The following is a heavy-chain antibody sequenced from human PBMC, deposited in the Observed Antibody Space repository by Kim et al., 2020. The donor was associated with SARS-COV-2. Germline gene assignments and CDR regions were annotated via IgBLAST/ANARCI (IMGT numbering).Heavy chain of an antibody. D-gene: IGHD5-12*01. V-gene: IGHV4-34*01. CDR3: ARGGIISGMATDY. J-gene: IGHJ4*02. CDR1: GGSFSGYY. Sequence: SETLSLTCAVYGGSFSGYYWSWIRQPPGKGLEWIGEINHSGSTNYNPSLKSRVTISVDTSKNQFSLKLSSVTAADTAVYYCARGGIISGMATDYWGQGTLVTVSS. CDR2: INHSGST.